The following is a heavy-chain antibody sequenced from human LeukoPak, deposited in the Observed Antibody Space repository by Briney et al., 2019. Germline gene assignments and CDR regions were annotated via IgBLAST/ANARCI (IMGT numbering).Heavy chain of an antibody. CDR2: IYYSGST. CDR1: GGSISSSYYY. V-gene: IGHV4-39*01. D-gene: IGHD6-19*01. J-gene: IGHJ3*02. Sequence: SETLSLTCTVSGGSISSSYYYWSWIPQPPWKGLEWIGSIYYSGSTYYNLSLRSRVTISVDTSKNQFSLKLSSVTAADTAVYYCARHLIAVAGTGSVFDIWGQGATVTVSS. CDR3: ARHLIAVAGTGSVFDI.